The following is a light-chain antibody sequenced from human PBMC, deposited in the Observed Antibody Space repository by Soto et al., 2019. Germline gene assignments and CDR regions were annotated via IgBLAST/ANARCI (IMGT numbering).Light chain of an antibody. J-gene: IGLJ1*01. Sequence: QSVLTQPASVSGSPGQSITISCTGTSSDVGASNYVSWYQQHPAKAPKLIISDVNYRPSGASNRFSGSKSGNTASLTISGLQVEDEADYYCSSYTSSSTYVFGTGTKVTVL. V-gene: IGLV2-14*01. CDR1: SSDVGASNY. CDR3: SSYTSSSTYV. CDR2: DVN.